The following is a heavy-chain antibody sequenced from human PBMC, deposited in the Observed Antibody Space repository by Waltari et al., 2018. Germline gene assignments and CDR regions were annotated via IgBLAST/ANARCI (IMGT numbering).Heavy chain of an antibody. CDR2: ILGSGGNT. CDR3: VKDRQIYSGGSYADGFDD. D-gene: IGHD1-26*01. V-gene: IGHV3-23*04. Sequence: EVQLVESGGNVVQPGGSLRLSCAASGFTFASYVLTWVRQAPGKGLEWVSSILGSGGNTVHADSVKGRFTISRDISKNTLYLQMNSLRAEDTALYYCVKDRQIYSGGSYADGFDDWGQGTLVTVSS. CDR1: GFTFASYV. J-gene: IGHJ4*02.